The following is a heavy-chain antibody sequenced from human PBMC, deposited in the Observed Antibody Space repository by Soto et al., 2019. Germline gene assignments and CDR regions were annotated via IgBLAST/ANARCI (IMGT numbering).Heavy chain of an antibody. CDR3: AKDLREMATNIPDY. J-gene: IGHJ4*02. V-gene: IGHV3-30*18. CDR2: VSYDGIDE. D-gene: IGHD5-12*01. Sequence: QVHLVESGGGVVQPGRSLRLSCAASGFTFTSFGIHWVRQAPGKGLEWVAVVSYDGIDENYADSVKGRFSISRDNSKNTVYLQMNSLRGEDTAVYYCAKDLREMATNIPDYWGQGTLVTVSS. CDR1: GFTFTSFG.